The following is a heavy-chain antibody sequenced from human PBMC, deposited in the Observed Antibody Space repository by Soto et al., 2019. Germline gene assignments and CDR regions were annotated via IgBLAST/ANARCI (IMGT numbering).Heavy chain of an antibody. CDR1: GFTFSSYA. CDR3: ARDKSQASYFYGSGSYNY. J-gene: IGHJ4*02. CDR2: MSGSTGST. D-gene: IGHD3-10*01. Sequence: WGSLVLSCAASGFTFSSYAMSWVRQSPGKGLEWVSTMSGSTGSTYYRDSVKGRFAISRDNSKNTLYLQMNRLRAEDTAVYYCARDKSQASYFYGSGSYNYWGQGTMVTVSS. V-gene: IGHV3-23*01.